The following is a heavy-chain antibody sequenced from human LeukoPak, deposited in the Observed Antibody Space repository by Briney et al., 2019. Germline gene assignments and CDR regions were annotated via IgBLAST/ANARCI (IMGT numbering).Heavy chain of an antibody. CDR1: GYTFTSYA. D-gene: IGHD2-2*01. CDR2: INAGNGNT. CDR3: ARDPRPSPTYYFDY. J-gene: IGHJ4*02. V-gene: IGHV1-3*01. Sequence: ASVKVSCKASGYTFTSYAMHWVRQAPGQRLGWMGWINAGNGNTKYSQKFQGRVTITRDTSASTAYMELSSLRSEDTAVYYCARDPRPSPTYYFDYWGQGTLVTVSS.